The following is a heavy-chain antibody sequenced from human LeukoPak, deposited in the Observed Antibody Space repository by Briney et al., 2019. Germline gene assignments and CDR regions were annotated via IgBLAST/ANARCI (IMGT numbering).Heavy chain of an antibody. CDR1: GFTFSSYA. D-gene: IGHD6-13*01. J-gene: IGHJ4*02. CDR2: ISGGST. CDR3: AKPAYSSSWYYFDY. V-gene: IGHV3-23*01. Sequence: GGSLRLSCAASGFTFSSYAMSWVRQAPGKGLEWVSAISGGSTYYADSVKGRFTISRDNSKNTLYLQMNSLRAEDTAVYYCAKPAYSSSWYYFDYWGQGTLVTVSS.